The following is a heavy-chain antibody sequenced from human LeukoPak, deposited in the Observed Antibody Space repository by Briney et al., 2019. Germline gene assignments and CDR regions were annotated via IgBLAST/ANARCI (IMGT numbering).Heavy chain of an antibody. V-gene: IGHV3-7*04. CDR1: GFIFTNNW. CDR3: ARGRAIDI. J-gene: IGHJ3*02. Sequence: PGGSLRLSCVASGFIFTNNWMTWVRQLPGKGLEWVANIKPDDSEIYYVASVKGRFTISRDNAKNSVFLQMDSLRVDDTGIYYCARGRAIDIWGRGTMVTVSS. CDR2: IKPDDSEI.